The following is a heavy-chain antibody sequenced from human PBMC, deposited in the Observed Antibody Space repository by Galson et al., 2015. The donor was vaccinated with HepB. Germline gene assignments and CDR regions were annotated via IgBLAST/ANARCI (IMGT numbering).Heavy chain of an antibody. D-gene: IGHD6-19*01. CDR1: RVTFSDFG. V-gene: IGHV3-30*18. CDR3: AKSGWEQWLEGGPFDS. Sequence: SLRLSCAASRVTFSDFGMHWVRQAPGKGLEWVAFISYDGTNKHYADSVKGRFTISRDNPKSTLYLQVNGLRAEDTAVYYCAKSGWEQWLEGGPFDSWGQGTLVIVSS. J-gene: IGHJ4*02. CDR2: ISYDGTNK.